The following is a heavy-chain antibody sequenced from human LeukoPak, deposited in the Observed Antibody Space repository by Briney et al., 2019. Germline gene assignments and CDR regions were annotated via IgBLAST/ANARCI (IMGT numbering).Heavy chain of an antibody. V-gene: IGHV3-23*01. D-gene: IGHD3-22*01. CDR2: ISGSGGST. Sequence: PGGTLRLSCAASGFTFSSYGLSWVRQAPGKGLEWVSAISGSGGSTYYADSVKGRFTISRDNSKNTLYLQMNSLRVEDTAVYYCAKPMGSSGYYHFDYWGQGTLVTVSS. CDR3: AKPMGSSGYYHFDY. J-gene: IGHJ4*02. CDR1: GFTFSSYG.